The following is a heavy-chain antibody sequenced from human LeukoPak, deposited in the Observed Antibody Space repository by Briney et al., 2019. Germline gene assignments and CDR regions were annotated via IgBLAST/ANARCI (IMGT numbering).Heavy chain of an antibody. Sequence: WASVKVSCKASGGTFSIYAISWVRQAPGQGLEWMGGIIPIFGTANYAQKFQGRVTITADESTSTAYMELSSLRSEDTAVYYCARDLEYSSSSGLRGGTFDYWGQGTLVTVSS. J-gene: IGHJ4*02. CDR2: IIPIFGTA. CDR3: ARDLEYSSSSGLRGGTFDY. CDR1: GGTFSIYA. V-gene: IGHV1-69*01. D-gene: IGHD6-6*01.